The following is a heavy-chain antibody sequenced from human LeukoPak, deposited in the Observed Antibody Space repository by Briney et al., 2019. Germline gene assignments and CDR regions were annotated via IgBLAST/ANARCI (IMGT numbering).Heavy chain of an antibody. CDR1: GGSFSGYY. V-gene: IGHV4-34*01. CDR3: ARRGITMVRGVIRNWFDP. Sequence: SETLSLTCAVYGGSFSGYYWSWLRQPPGKGLEWIGEINHSGSTNYNPSLKSRVTISVDTSKNQFSLKLSSVTAADTAVYYCARRGITMVRGVIRNWFDPWGQGTLVTVSS. J-gene: IGHJ5*02. CDR2: INHSGST. D-gene: IGHD3-10*01.